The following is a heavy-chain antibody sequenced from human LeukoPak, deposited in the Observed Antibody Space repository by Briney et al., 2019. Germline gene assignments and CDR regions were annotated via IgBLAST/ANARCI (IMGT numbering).Heavy chain of an antibody. CDR1: GFTFNNYA. J-gene: IGHJ4*02. CDR3: AKDRVWYSFDY. Sequence: GGSLRLSCAGSGFTFNNYAMSWVRQAPGKGLEWVSGFAMIDDIIHYVDSVKGRFTISRDNSKNMLYLQMNSLRAEDTAVYYCAKDRVWYSFDYWGQGTLVTVSS. D-gene: IGHD2-21*02. V-gene: IGHV3-23*01. CDR2: FAMIDDII.